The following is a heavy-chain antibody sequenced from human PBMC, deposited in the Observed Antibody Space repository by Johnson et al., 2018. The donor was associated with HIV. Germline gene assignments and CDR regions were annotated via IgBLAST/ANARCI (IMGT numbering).Heavy chain of an antibody. CDR3: ARGSIAAAGWGAFDI. D-gene: IGHD6-13*01. CDR1: GFTFSSYA. V-gene: IGHV3-13*01. J-gene: IGHJ3*02. CDR2: IGTTGDT. Sequence: VQLVESGGGVVQPGRSLRLSCAASGFTFSSYAMHWVRQTTGKSLEWVSGIGTTGDTYYPGSVKGRFTISRENAKKSLYLQMNSLRAGDTAVYYCARGSIAAAGWGAFDIWGQGTVVTVSS.